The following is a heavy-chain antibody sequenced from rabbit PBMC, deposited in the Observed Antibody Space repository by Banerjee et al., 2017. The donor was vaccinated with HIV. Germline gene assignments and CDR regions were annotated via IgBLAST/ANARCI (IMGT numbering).Heavy chain of an antibody. CDR3: ARGDL. Sequence: LEESGGGLVQPEGSLALTCKGSGFDFSNSYCICWVRQAPGKGLEWIACIKTSSGITWYASWVNGRFTISKISSTTVSLQMTSLTAADTATHFCARGDLWGPGTLVTDS. CDR1: GFDFSNSYC. V-gene: IGHV1S45*01. J-gene: IGHJ4*01. CDR2: IKTSSGIT.